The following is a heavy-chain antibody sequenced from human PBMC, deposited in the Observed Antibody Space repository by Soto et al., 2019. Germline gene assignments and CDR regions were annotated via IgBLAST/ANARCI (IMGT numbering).Heavy chain of an antibody. CDR3: ARDGNCSGGDCYDTYNWFDP. CDR2: IIPILEIA. J-gene: IGHJ5*02. D-gene: IGHD2-21*01. V-gene: IGHV1-69*08. Sequence: QVQLVQSGAEVKKPGSSVKVSCKASGGTFSTYTVTWVRQAPGQGLEWMGRIIPILEIANYAQKFQGRVTITADKSTNTAYMELSGLRSEDTAVYYCARDGNCSGGDCYDTYNWFDPWGQGTLVTVSS. CDR1: GGTFSTYT.